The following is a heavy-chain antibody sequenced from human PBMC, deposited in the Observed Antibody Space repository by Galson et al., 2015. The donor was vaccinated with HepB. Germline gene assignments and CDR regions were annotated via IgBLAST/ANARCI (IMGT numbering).Heavy chain of an antibody. CDR1: GFIFRHHA. J-gene: IGHJ5*02. D-gene: IGHD3-16*01. CDR2: INGRGSIR. V-gene: IGHV3-23*01. CDR3: VKEGSWFGGDWFDP. Sequence: SLRLSCAGSGFIFRHHAMAWIRQAPGKGLEWASGINGRGSIRSYSDAVKGRFSISRDNSKDTVFLQMDNLRAEDTAVYYCVKEGSWFGGDWFDPWGQGALVTVS.